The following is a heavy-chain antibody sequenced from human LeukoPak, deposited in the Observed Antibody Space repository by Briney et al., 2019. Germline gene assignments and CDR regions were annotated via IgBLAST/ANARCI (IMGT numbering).Heavy chain of an antibody. CDR3: AKQALLLILRNYFDY. J-gene: IGHJ4*02. V-gene: IGHV3-30-3*02. D-gene: IGHD4-17*01. CDR1: GFTFSSYA. Sequence: PGGSLRLSCAASGFTFSSYAMHWVRQAPGKGLEWVAVISYDGSNKYYADSVKGRFTISRENSKNTLYLKMNSLRAEDTAVCYCAKQALLLILRNYFDYWGQGTLVTVSS. CDR2: ISYDGSNK.